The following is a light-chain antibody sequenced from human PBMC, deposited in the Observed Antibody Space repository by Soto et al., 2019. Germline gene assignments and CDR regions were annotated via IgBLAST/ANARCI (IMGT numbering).Light chain of an antibody. J-gene: IGLJ1*01. CDR1: SSDVGGYNY. CDR2: DVS. CDR3: SSYAGTNIHYV. Sequence: QSALTQPPSASGSPGQSVTISCTGTSSDVGGYNYVSWCQQHPGKAPKLMIYDVSKRPSGVPDRFSGSKSGNTASLTVSGLQAEDEADYYCSSYAGTNIHYVFGTGTKVTVL. V-gene: IGLV2-8*01.